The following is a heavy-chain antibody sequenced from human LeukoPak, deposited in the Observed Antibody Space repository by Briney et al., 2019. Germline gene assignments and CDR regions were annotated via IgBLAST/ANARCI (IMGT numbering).Heavy chain of an antibody. V-gene: IGHV3-23*01. CDR2: ISGSGGST. D-gene: IGHD1-26*01. CDR1: GFTFSSYA. J-gene: IGHJ4*02. CDR3: AKGVRYSGSWALDY. Sequence: GGSLRLSCAASGFTFSSYAMSWVRQAPGKGLEWVSAISGSGGSTYYADSVKGRFTISRDNSKNTLYLQMNSLRAEDTAVYYCAKGVRYSGSWALDYWGQGTLVTVSS.